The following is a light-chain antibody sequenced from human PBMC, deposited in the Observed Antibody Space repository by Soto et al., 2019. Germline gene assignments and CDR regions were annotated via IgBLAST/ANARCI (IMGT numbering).Light chain of an antibody. CDR1: QSISSY. V-gene: IGKV3-11*01. Sequence: EIVLTQSPATLSLSPGERATLSCRASQSISSYLAWYQQKPGQAPRLLIYDASNRATGIPARFSGGGTGTDFTLTISSLEPEDFAVYYYQQRSNWPPTFGGGTKVEIK. J-gene: IGKJ4*01. CDR2: DAS. CDR3: QQRSNWPPT.